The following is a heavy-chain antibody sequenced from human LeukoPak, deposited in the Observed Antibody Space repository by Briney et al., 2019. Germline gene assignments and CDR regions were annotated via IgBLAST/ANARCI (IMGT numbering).Heavy chain of an antibody. D-gene: IGHD3-22*01. J-gene: IGHJ4*02. V-gene: IGHV3-23*01. Sequence: GGTLRLSCAASGFPFSTYAMSWVRQAPGKGLEWVSSIRGSDGSTYYADSVKGRFTISRDNSKNTLYLQMNSLRAEDTAVYYCAKTSDSSGYYEEPYYFDYWGQGTLVTVSS. CDR2: IRGSDGST. CDR3: AKTSDSSGYYEEPYYFDY. CDR1: GFPFSTYA.